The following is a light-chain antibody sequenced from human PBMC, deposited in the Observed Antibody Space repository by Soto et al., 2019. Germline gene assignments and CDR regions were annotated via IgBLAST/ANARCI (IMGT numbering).Light chain of an antibody. CDR2: DAS. Sequence: MTQSPATLSVSPGERATLSCRASQSVSSNLAWYQQKPGKAPKVLIFDASSLESGVPSRFSGSGSATEFTLTISSLQPDDFATYYCQQYSTYPWTFGQGTKVEIK. CDR3: QQYSTYPWT. V-gene: IGKV1-5*01. J-gene: IGKJ1*01. CDR1: QSVSSN.